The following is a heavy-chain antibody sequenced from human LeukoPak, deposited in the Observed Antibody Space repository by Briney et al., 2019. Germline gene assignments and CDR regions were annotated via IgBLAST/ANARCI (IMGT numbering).Heavy chain of an antibody. CDR1: GFTFSTYW. CDR3: ARDRAFYDGGRGYYYTKDDY. J-gene: IGHJ4*02. V-gene: IGHV3-7*01. D-gene: IGHD3-22*01. Sequence: PGGSLRLSCAASGFTFSTYWMSWVRQAPGKGLEWVANINQDGSEKYSVDSVKGRFTISRDNAKSSLYLQMNSLRADDTAVYYCARDRAFYDGGRGYYYTKDDYGGRGTVVTVSS. CDR2: INQDGSEK.